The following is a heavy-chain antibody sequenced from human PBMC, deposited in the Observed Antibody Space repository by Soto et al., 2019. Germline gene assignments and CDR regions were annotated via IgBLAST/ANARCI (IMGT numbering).Heavy chain of an antibody. CDR1: GGTFSSYT. V-gene: IGHV1-69*08. J-gene: IGHJ5*02. CDR2: IIPILGIA. CDR3: ARERGCSGGSCYDP. D-gene: IGHD2-15*01. Sequence: QVQLVQSGAEVKKPGSSVKVSCKASGGTFSSYTISWVRQAPGQGLEWMGRIIPILGIANYAQKFQGRGTITADKSTSTAYMELSSLRSEDTAVYYCARERGCSGGSCYDPWGQGTLVTVSS.